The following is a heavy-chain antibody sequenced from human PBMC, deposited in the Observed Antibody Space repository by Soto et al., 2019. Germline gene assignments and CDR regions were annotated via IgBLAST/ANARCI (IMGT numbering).Heavy chain of an antibody. Sequence: GSSVKGSCKASGYTFTSYYMHWVLQAPGQGLEWMGIINPSGGSTSYAQKFQGRVTMTRDTSTSTVYMELSSLRSEDTAVYYCARPSILGLDVWGQGTTVTVSS. CDR1: GYTFTSYY. CDR3: ARPSILGLDV. J-gene: IGHJ6*02. D-gene: IGHD2-21*01. CDR2: INPSGGST. V-gene: IGHV1-46*01.